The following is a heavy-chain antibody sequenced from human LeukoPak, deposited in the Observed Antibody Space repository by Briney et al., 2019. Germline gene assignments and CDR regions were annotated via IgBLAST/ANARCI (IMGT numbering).Heavy chain of an antibody. CDR1: GYTFSDYC. D-gene: IGHD5-24*01. V-gene: IGHV3-11*04. Sequence: GGSLRLSCAASGYTFSDYCMTWIRLAPGKGLEWVSYISRTGDTVYYADSVKGRFTISRDNAKNSLCLQMNSLRAEDTAVYYCSRQTRRDGYNYDYWGQGTLVTVSS. CDR3: SRQTRRDGYNYDY. CDR2: ISRTGDTV. J-gene: IGHJ4*02.